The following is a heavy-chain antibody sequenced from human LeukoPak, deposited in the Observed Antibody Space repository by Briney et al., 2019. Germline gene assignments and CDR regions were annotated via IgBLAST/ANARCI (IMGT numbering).Heavy chain of an antibody. V-gene: IGHV7-4-1*02. CDR2: INTNTGNP. Sequence: AASVKVSCKASGYTFTSYAMNWVRQAPGQGLEWMGWINTNTGNPTYAQGFTGRFVFSLDTSVSTAYLQISSLKAEDTAVYYCARVGYYYDSSGYYPHFDYWGQGTLVTVSS. D-gene: IGHD3-22*01. CDR3: ARVGYYYDSSGYYPHFDY. J-gene: IGHJ4*02. CDR1: GYTFTSYA.